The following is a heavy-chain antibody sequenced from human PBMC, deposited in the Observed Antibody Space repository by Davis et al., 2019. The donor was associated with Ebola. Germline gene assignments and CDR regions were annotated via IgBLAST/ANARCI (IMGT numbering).Heavy chain of an antibody. D-gene: IGHD3-3*01. CDR1: GGSFSGYY. Sequence: MPGGSLRLSCAVYGGSFSGYYWSWIRQPPGKGLEWIGEINHSGSTNYNPSLKSRVTISVDTSKNQFSLKLSSVTAADTAVYYCARQGILEWLPSYYYHYGMDVWGQGTTVTVSS. CDR3: ARQGILEWLPSYYYHYGMDV. V-gene: IGHV4-34*01. J-gene: IGHJ6*02. CDR2: INHSGST.